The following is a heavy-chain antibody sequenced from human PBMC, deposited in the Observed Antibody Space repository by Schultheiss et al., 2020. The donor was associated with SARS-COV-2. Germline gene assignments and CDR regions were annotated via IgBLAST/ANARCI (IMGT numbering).Heavy chain of an antibody. CDR1: GYTFTGYY. D-gene: IGHD1-26*01. CDR3: ARDGVSGSSRGISL. V-gene: IGHV1-2*02. Sequence: ASVKVSCKASGYTFTGYYMHWVRQAPGQGLEWMGWINPNSGGTNYAQKFQGRVTMTRDTSISTAYMELSSLRSEDTAVYYCARDGVSGSSRGISLWGQGTLVTVSS. CDR2: INPNSGGT. J-gene: IGHJ4*02.